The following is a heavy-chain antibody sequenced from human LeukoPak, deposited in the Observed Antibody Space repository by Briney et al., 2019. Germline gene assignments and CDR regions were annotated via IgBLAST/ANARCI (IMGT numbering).Heavy chain of an antibody. V-gene: IGHV1-69*04. CDR2: IIPIFGIA. J-gene: IGHJ4*02. Sequence: SVKVSCKASGGTFSSYAISWVRQAPGQGLEWMGRIIPIFGIANYAQKFQGRVTITADKSTSTAYMELSSLRSEDTAVYYCARDLSEMATRVGFDYWGQETLVTVSS. D-gene: IGHD5-24*01. CDR3: ARDLSEMATRVGFDY. CDR1: GGTFSSYA.